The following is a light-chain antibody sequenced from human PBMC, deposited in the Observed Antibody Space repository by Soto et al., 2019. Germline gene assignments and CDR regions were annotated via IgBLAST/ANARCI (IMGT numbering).Light chain of an antibody. J-gene: IGKJ1*01. V-gene: IGKV1-5*03. CDR2: KAS. CDR1: QSISSW. Sequence: DIQMTQSPSTLSASVGDRVTITCRASQSISSWLAWYQQKPGKAPNLLIYKASSLESGVPSRFSGSAAGTECTLTISSLQPDDFATYYCQQYNSYPWTFGQGTKVEIK. CDR3: QQYNSYPWT.